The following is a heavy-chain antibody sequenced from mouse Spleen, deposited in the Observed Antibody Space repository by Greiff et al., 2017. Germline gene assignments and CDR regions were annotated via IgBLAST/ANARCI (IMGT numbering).Heavy chain of an antibody. D-gene: IGHD3-2*01. CDR3: ARSSLDSSGYVGY. J-gene: IGHJ2*01. V-gene: IGHV5-17*02. CDR1: GFTFSSYA. Sequence: EVKLVESGGGLVKPGGSLKLSCAASGFTFSSYAMSWVRQTPEKRLEWVAYISSGSSTIYYADTVKGRFTISRDNPKNTLFLQMTSLRSEDTAMYYCARSSLDSSGYVGYWGQGTTLTVSS. CDR2: ISSGSSTI.